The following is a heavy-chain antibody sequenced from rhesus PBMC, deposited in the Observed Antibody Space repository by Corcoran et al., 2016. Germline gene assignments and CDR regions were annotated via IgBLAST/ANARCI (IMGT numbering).Heavy chain of an antibody. CDR2: IDGKIAGT. J-gene: IGHJ4*01. Sequence: QLQLQESGPGLVKPSETLSLTCAVSGGSISGYYWSWIRQPPGKGLEWIGNIDGKIAGTNSNPSLKSRVTISKDPSKNQFSLKLSSVTAADTAVYYCARRGYSGYSYFFDYWGQGVLVTVSS. D-gene: IGHD5-42*01. V-gene: IGHV4-81*01. CDR1: GGSISGYY. CDR3: ARRGYSGYSYFFDY.